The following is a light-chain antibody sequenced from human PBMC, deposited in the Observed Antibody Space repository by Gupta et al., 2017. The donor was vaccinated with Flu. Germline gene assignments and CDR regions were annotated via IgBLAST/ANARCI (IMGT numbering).Light chain of an antibody. CDR1: QSRLHSNGYNY. CDR2: WGS. CDR3: KHGLPTQT. V-gene: IGKV2-28*01. Sequence: DIVMTQSPLSLPVTPGEPASLSCRSSQSRLHSNGYNYLDWYLQKPGQSPQLLIYWGSKRADGRAGGFSGGGEGKDFTLKSSIVEDEDGGVYYCKHGLPTQTFGQGTKLEIK. J-gene: IGKJ1*01.